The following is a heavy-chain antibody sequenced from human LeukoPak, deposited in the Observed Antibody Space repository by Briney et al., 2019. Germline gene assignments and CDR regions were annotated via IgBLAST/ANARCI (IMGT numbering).Heavy chain of an antibody. CDR2: ISSSSSTI. Sequence: PGGSLRLSCAASGFTFSSYSMNWVRQAPGKGLEWVSYISSSSSTIYYADSVKGRFTISRDNAKNSLYLQMNSLRAEDTAVYYCAKGAYYGDWGQGTLVTISS. J-gene: IGHJ4*02. CDR1: GFTFSSYS. V-gene: IGHV3-48*01. CDR3: AKGAYYGD. D-gene: IGHD3-3*01.